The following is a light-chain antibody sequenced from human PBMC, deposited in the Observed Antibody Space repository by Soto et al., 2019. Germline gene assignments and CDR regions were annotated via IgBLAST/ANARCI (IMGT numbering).Light chain of an antibody. CDR3: SSYTSSSTRV. CDR2: EVS. CDR1: SSDVGRYNY. V-gene: IGLV2-14*01. J-gene: IGLJ7*01. Sequence: QSVLTQPASVSGSPGQSITISCTGTSSDVGRYNYVSWYQQHPGKAPKLMIYEVSNRPSGVSNRFSGSKSGNTASLTISGLQAEDEADYYCSSYTSSSTRVFGTGTQLTVL.